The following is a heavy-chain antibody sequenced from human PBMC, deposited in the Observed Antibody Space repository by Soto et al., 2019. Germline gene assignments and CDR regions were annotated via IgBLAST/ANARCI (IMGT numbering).Heavy chain of an antibody. J-gene: IGHJ6*02. Sequence: GGSLRLSCAASGFTFSSYWMHWVRQAPGKGLVWVSRINSDGSSTSYADSVKGRFTISRDNAKNTLYLQMNSLRAEDTAVYYCARDHWGGYYYDSSGYYWARGYYYYGMDVWGQGTTVTVSS. D-gene: IGHD3-22*01. CDR3: ARDHWGGYYYDSSGYYWARGYYYYGMDV. CDR1: GFTFSSYW. V-gene: IGHV3-74*01. CDR2: INSDGSST.